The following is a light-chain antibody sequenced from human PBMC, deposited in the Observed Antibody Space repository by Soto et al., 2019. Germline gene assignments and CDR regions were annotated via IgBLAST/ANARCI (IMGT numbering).Light chain of an antibody. CDR2: GAT. CDR3: QQHNDWPLT. V-gene: IGKV3-15*01. CDR1: QSGSNN. J-gene: IGKJ4*01. Sequence: EIVMTQSPATLSVSPGERVTLSCRASQSGSNNLAWYQQKPGQAPRLLIYGATATATGIPARLSGSGSGTEFTLTISSLQSEDFAVYYCQQHNDWPLTFGGGTKVEIK.